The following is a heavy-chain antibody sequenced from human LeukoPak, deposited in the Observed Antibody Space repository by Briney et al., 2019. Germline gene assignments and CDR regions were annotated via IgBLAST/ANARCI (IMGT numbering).Heavy chain of an antibody. CDR2: ISGSGSST. CDR1: GFTFIDYS. V-gene: IGHV3-23*01. Sequence: GGSLRLSCAASGFTFIDYSMSWVRQAPGEGLEWVSTISGSGSSTYYADSVKGRFTISRDNSKDTLFLHMDSLRAEDTAIHYCPKSLQGTTDYWGQGTQVTVSS. D-gene: IGHD1-7*01. CDR3: PKSLQGTTDY. J-gene: IGHJ4*02.